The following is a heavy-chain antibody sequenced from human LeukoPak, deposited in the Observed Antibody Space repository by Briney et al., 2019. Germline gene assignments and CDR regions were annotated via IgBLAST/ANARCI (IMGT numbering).Heavy chain of an antibody. CDR2: MNPNSGNT. CDR3: ARRTELNYYDSSGPSYDY. CDR1: GYTFTSYD. J-gene: IGHJ4*02. V-gene: IGHV1-8*01. D-gene: IGHD3-22*01. Sequence: ASVKVSCKASGYTFTSYDINWVRQATGQGLEWMGWMNPNSGNTGYAQKFQGRVTMTRNTSIGTAYMELSSLRSEDTAVYYCARRTELNYYDSSGPSYDYWGQGTLVTVSS.